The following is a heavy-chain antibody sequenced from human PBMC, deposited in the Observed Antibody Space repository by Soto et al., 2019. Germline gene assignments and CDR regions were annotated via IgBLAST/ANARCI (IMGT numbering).Heavy chain of an antibody. J-gene: IGHJ4*02. CDR2: INSGSSTI. D-gene: IGHD5-12*01. CDR1: GFTFRSYA. Sequence: EVKLVESGGGLVQPGGSLRLSCAASGFTFRSYAMNWVRQAPGKGLEWVSYINSGSSTIYYAYSAKGRFSISSDNATNSLYQQMNSLRDDDTAVYFCVRDRGYTGYDLEYWCQGDLVTVSS. V-gene: IGHV3-48*02. CDR3: VRDRGYTGYDLEY.